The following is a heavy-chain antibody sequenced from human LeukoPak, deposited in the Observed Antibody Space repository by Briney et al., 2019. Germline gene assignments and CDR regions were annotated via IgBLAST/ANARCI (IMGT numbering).Heavy chain of an antibody. Sequence: GGSLRLSCAASGFTFSSYAMHWVRQAPGKGLEWVAVISYDGSNKYYADSVKGRFTISRDNSKNTLYLQMNSLRAEDTAVYYYAKDERPYCSSTSCYTGPDYWGQGTLVTVSS. CDR3: AKDERPYCSSTSCYTGPDY. CDR1: GFTFSSYA. D-gene: IGHD2-2*02. CDR2: ISYDGSNK. J-gene: IGHJ4*02. V-gene: IGHV3-30-3*01.